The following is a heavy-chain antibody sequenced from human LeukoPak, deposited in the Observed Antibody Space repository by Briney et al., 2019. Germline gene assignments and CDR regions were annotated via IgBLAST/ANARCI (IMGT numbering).Heavy chain of an antibody. CDR1: GASITSYY. D-gene: IGHD1-26*01. CDR3: ARLSIVGATNFDY. Sequence: SETLSLTCTVSGASITSYYWSWIRQPPGEGLEWIGYIYYSGSTTYKPSLKSRVTISVDTSKNQFSLKLSSVTAADTAVYYCARLSIVGATNFDYWGQGTLVTVSS. J-gene: IGHJ4*02. CDR2: IYYSGST. V-gene: IGHV4-59*08.